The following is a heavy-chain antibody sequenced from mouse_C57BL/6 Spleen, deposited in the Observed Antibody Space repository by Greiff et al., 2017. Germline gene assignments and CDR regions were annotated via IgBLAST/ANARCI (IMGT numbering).Heavy chain of an antibody. CDR3: ARGLRRAFLYFAY. CDR1: GYTFTSYW. V-gene: IGHV1-69*01. J-gene: IGHJ2*01. CDR2: IDPADSYT. D-gene: IGHD2-4*01. Sequence: QVQLQQPGAELVMPGASVKLSCKASGYTFTSYWMHWVKQRPGQGLEWIGEIDPADSYTNYNQKFKGKSTLTVDKSSSTASMQLIILTSEDYAVYYCARGLRRAFLYFAYWGQGTTLTVSS.